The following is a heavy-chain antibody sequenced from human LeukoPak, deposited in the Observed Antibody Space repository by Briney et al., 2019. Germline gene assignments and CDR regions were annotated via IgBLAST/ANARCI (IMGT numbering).Heavy chain of an antibody. D-gene: IGHD2-2*01. CDR1: GFTFSSYG. J-gene: IGHJ4*02. CDR2: IRYDGSNK. CDR3: AKAPEYCSSTSCYPGG. V-gene: IGHV3-30*02. Sequence: PGGSLRLSCAASGFTFSSYGMHWVRQAPGKGLEWVAFIRYDGSNKYYADSVKGRFTISRDNSKNTLYLQMNSLRAEGTAVYYCAKAPEYCSSTSCYPGGWGQGTLVTVSS.